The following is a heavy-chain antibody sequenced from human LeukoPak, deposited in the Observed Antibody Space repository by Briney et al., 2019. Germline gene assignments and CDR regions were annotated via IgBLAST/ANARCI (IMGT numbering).Heavy chain of an antibody. CDR2: IYPSDSDI. CDR3: VRVGHTAIIARGFDY. CDR1: GYSFTSYW. J-gene: IGHJ4*02. V-gene: IGHV5-51*01. D-gene: IGHD2-21*01. Sequence: GESLKISCKGSGYSFTSYWIGWVRQMPGKGLEWMGIIYPSDSDINYSPSFQGQVTISVDKSINTAYLQWSSLKASDTATYYCVRVGHTAIIARGFDYWGQGTPVAVSP.